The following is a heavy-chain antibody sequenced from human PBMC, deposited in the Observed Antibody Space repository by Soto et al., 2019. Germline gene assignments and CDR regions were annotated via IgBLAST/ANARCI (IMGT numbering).Heavy chain of an antibody. CDR1: GFTVRGNY. CDR2: IFGGDST. CDR3: ARDSLAYGMDV. Sequence: EVQLVESGGGLIQPGGSLRLSCAASGFTVRGNYMSWVRQAPGKGLEWVSVIFGGDSTFYADSVKGRFTISRDNSKNTLYLQVNSLRAEDTAVYYCARDSLAYGMDVWGQGTTVTVSS. V-gene: IGHV3-53*01. J-gene: IGHJ6*02.